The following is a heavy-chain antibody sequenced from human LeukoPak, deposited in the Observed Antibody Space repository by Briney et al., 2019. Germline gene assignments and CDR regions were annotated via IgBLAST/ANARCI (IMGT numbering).Heavy chain of an antibody. CDR3: ARGNIVTGYTY. CDR2: NGYGGDR. V-gene: IGHV3-13*04. CDR1: GFTFSDYD. J-gene: IGHJ4*02. Sequence: PGGSLRLSCAASGFTFSDYDMHWVRQAPGKGLEWVSANGYGGDRHYSDSVKGRFTIYRENAKNSLYLKMDSLEAGDTSVYYCARGNIVTGYTYWGQGALVTVSS. D-gene: IGHD3-9*01.